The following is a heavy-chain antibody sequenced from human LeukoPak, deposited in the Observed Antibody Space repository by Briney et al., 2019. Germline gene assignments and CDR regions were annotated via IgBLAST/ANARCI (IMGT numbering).Heavy chain of an antibody. J-gene: IGHJ6*02. Sequence: ASVKVSCKASGYTFTGYYMHWVRQAPGQGLEWMGWINPNSGGTNCAQKLQGRVTMTRDTSISTAYMELSRLRSDDTAVYYCASYYCSSTSCYTPRYYYGMDVWGQGTTVTVSS. CDR1: GYTFTGYY. V-gene: IGHV1-2*02. D-gene: IGHD2-2*02. CDR3: ASYYCSSTSCYTPRYYYGMDV. CDR2: INPNSGGT.